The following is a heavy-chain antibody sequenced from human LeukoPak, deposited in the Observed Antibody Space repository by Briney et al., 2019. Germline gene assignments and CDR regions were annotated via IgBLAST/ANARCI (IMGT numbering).Heavy chain of an antibody. CDR1: GRSFSVYY. CDR3: ARHLAARSGAARYLDS. Sequence: SETLSLSCAVYGRSFSVYYLNWIRQPPGKGLEWIGEINRGGSTNYNPSLKSRITISVDTSKNQFSLKLTSVTAADTAIYYCARHLAARSGAARYLDSWGQGTLVTVSS. D-gene: IGHD4/OR15-4a*01. V-gene: IGHV4-34*01. CDR2: INRGGST. J-gene: IGHJ4*02.